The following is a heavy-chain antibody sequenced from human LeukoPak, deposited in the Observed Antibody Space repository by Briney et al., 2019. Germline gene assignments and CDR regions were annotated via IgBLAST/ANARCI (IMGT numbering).Heavy chain of an antibody. V-gene: IGHV3-66*01. CDR2: IYSGGNT. CDR1: GFTLSSNY. D-gene: IGHD3-3*01. Sequence: GGSLRLSCAASGFTLSSNYMSWGRQTPGEGLGWVSLIYSGGNTYYADSVQGRFTISRDHSKNTLYLQMNSPRAEDTAVYYCATRARSAYYYGMDVWGQGTTVTVSS. CDR3: ATRARSAYYYGMDV. J-gene: IGHJ6*02.